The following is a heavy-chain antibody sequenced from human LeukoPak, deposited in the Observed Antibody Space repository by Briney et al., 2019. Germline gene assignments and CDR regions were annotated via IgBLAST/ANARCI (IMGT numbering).Heavy chain of an antibody. D-gene: IGHD5-18*01. CDR1: GGSISSYY. J-gene: IGHJ4*02. CDR3: AREQRDTAMSRGLDY. V-gene: IGHV4-4*07. CDR2: IYISGST. Sequence: KPSGTLSLTCTVSGGSISSYYWSWIRQPAGKGLEWIGRIYISGSTNYNPSLKSRVTMSLDTSKSQFSLKLSSVTAADTAVYYCAREQRDTAMSRGLDYWGQGTLVTVSS.